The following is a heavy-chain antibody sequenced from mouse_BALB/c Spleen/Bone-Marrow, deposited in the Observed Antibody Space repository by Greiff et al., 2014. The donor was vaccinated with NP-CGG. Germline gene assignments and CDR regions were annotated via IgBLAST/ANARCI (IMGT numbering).Heavy chain of an antibody. D-gene: IGHD1-2*01. CDR1: GYSISSYW. CDR2: IDPSDSET. J-gene: IGHJ3*01. V-gene: IGHV1-74*04. Sequence: SGPQLVRPGALVKISCKASGYSISSYWMHWVKQRPGQGLEWIGMIDPSDSETRLNQKFKDKATLTVDKSSSTAYMQLNSPTSEDSAVYYCAPHYYGYAWFAYWGQGTLVTVSA. CDR3: APHYYGYAWFAY.